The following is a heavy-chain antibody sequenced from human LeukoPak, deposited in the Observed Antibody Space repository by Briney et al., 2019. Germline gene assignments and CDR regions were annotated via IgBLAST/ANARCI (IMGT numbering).Heavy chain of an antibody. CDR3: ARAYYYASSAFDI. CDR1: GGSISSSNW. Sequence: PSGTLSLTCAVSGGSISSSNWWSWVRQPPGKGLEWMGEIYHSGSTNYNPSLKSRVIISVDTSKNQFSLKLSSVTAADTAVYYCARAYYYASSAFDIWSQGTMVTVSS. D-gene: IGHD3-22*01. CDR2: IYHSGST. J-gene: IGHJ3*02. V-gene: IGHV4-4*02.